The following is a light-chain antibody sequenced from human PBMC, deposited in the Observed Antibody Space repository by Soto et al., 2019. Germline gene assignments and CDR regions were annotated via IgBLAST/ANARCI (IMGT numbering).Light chain of an antibody. Sequence: EIVLMDSPGTLSLSRWEIATLSCRASQTLRRTYIAWYQQKPGQAPRLLIYDASNRATGIPARFSGSGSGTDFTLTISSLEPEDFAVYYSQQRSDWPPGATFGQATRLEIK. J-gene: IGKJ5*01. V-gene: IGKV3-11*01. CDR3: QQRSDWPPGAT. CDR2: DAS. CDR1: QTLRRTY.